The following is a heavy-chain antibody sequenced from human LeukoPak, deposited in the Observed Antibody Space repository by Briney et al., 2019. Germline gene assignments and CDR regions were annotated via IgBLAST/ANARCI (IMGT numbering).Heavy chain of an antibody. CDR1: GFTFSSYS. CDR2: ISSSSSYI. V-gene: IGHV3-21*01. CDR3: AREEGSSWYGGDWFDP. J-gene: IGHJ5*02. Sequence: GGSLRLSCATSGFTFSSYSMNWVRQAPGKGLEWVSSISSSSSYIYYADSVKGRFTISRDNAKNSLYLQMNSLRAEDTAVYYCAREEGSSWYGGDWFDPWGQGTLVTVSS. D-gene: IGHD6-13*01.